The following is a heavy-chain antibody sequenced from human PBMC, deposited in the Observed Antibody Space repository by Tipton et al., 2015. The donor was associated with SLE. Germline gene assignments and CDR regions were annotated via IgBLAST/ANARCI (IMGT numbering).Heavy chain of an antibody. CDR3: ARLGDYGDGGWFDP. V-gene: IGHV4-34*01. Sequence: TLSLTCTVSGDSISSGYYWSWIRQPPGKGLEWIGEINHNGSTNYNPSLKSRVTISVDTSKNQFSLKVNSVAAADTAVYYCARLGDYGDGGWFDPWGQGTLVTVSS. J-gene: IGHJ5*02. CDR1: GDSISSGYY. D-gene: IGHD4-17*01. CDR2: INHNGST.